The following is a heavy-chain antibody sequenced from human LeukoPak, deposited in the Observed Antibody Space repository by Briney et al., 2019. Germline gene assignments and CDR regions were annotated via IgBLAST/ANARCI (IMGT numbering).Heavy chain of an antibody. D-gene: IGHD6-19*01. CDR2: IKTYNGDT. V-gene: IGHV1-18*01. Sequence: ASVMVSCRASGYTFTTYGINWVRQAPGQGLEWMGWIKTYNGDTNSAQNLQDRIIMTTDTSTGTAYMELRSLRSDDTAVYYCARDGGQQWLTNYYSYGMDVWGQGTTVTVSS. CDR3: ARDGGQQWLTNYYSYGMDV. J-gene: IGHJ6*02. CDR1: GYTFTTYG.